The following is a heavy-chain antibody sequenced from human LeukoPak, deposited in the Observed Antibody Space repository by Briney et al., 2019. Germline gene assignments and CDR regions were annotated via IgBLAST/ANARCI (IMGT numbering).Heavy chain of an antibody. CDR3: AKGGGYSYENYYYYMDV. J-gene: IGHJ6*03. V-gene: IGHV3-30*02. CDR2: IRYDRNNK. Sequence: GGSLRLSCAASGFTFSTYGMHWVRQAPGKGLEWVAFIRYDRNNKDYADSEKGRFTISRDNSKNTLYLQMNSLRAEDTAVYYCAKGGGYSYENYYYYMDVWGKGTTVTVSS. CDR1: GFTFSTYG. D-gene: IGHD5-18*01.